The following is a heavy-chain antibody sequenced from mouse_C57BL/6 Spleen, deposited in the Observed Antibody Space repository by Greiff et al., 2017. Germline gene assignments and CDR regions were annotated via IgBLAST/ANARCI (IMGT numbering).Heavy chain of an antibody. D-gene: IGHD1-1*01. CDR2: ISYSGST. CDR3: ASGSSYRWFAY. V-gene: IGHV3-1*01. Sequence: EVQVVESGPGMVKPSQSLSLTCTVTGYSITSGYDWHWIRHFPGNKLEWMGYISYSGSTNSNPSLKSRISITHDTSKNHFFLKLNSVTTEDTATYYCASGSSYRWFAYWGQGTLVTVSA. CDR1: GYSITSGYD. J-gene: IGHJ3*01.